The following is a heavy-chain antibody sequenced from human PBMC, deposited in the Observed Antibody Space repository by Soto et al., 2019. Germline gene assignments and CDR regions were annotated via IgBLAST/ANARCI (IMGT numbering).Heavy chain of an antibody. CDR2: IYYSGST. CDR1: GGSISSGGYY. Sequence: QVQLQESGPGLVKPSQTLSLTCTVSGGSISSGGYYWSWIRQHPGKGLEWIGYIYYSGSTHYNPTPESRXTIAVDTSKNQFSLKLSSVTAADTAVYYCARALTTVTLFDPWGQGTLVTVSS. V-gene: IGHV4-31*03. J-gene: IGHJ5*02. D-gene: IGHD4-17*01. CDR3: ARALTTVTLFDP.